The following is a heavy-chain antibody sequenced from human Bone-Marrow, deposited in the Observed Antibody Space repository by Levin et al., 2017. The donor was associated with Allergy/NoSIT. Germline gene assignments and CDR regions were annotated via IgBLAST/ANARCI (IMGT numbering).Heavy chain of an antibody. CDR1: GGSISSGDYY. CDR3: ARDETLSLVRDRGGYYYDDYMDV. CDR2: VYSSGST. D-gene: IGHD3-16*01. V-gene: IGHV4-61*02. Sequence: SQTLSLTCTVSGGSISSGDYYWSWIRQPAGKGLEWIGRVYSSGSTNYNASLKSRVTISVDTSKNQFSLKLSSVTAADTAVYFCARDETLSLVRDRGGYYYDDYMDVWGKGTTVTVSS. J-gene: IGHJ6*03.